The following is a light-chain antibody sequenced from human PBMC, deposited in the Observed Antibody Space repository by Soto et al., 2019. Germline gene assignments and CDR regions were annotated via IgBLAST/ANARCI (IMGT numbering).Light chain of an antibody. CDR3: QQYKKWPPYT. CDR1: QSVSSN. Sequence: EIVMTQSPATLSVSPGERATLSCRASQSVSSNLAWYQQKPGQAPRLLIYGASTRATGIAARFSGSGSGTEFTLTISSRQSEDFAVYYCQQYKKWPPYTFGQGTKLEIK. V-gene: IGKV3D-15*01. J-gene: IGKJ2*01. CDR2: GAS.